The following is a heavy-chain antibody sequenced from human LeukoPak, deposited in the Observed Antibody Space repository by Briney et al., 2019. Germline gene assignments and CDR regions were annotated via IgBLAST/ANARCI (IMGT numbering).Heavy chain of an antibody. J-gene: IGHJ4*02. CDR1: GFTFSSYW. CDR3: ARDMWGLQYFDH. CDR2: LNNDGSTT. V-gene: IGHV3-74*01. Sequence: GGSLRLSCAASGFTFSSYWMHWVRQVPGKGLVWISRLNNDGSTTIYADSVRGRFTISRDNAKNTLYPQMDSLRAEDTAVYYCARDMWGLQYFDHWGQGARVTVSS. D-gene: IGHD2-21*02.